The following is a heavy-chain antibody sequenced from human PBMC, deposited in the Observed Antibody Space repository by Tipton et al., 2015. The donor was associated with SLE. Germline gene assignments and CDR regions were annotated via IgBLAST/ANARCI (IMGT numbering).Heavy chain of an antibody. CDR2: IYYRGST. V-gene: IGHV4-39*07. CDR1: GGSISSSSYY. Sequence: TLSLTCTVSGGSISSSSYYWGWIRQPPGKGLEWIGSIYYRGSTNYNPSLKSRVTILVDTSKNQFSLKLSSVTAADTAVYYCARVSGYCSGGSCYSGWYFDLWGRGTLVTVSS. CDR3: ARVSGYCSGGSCYSGWYFDL. D-gene: IGHD2-15*01. J-gene: IGHJ2*01.